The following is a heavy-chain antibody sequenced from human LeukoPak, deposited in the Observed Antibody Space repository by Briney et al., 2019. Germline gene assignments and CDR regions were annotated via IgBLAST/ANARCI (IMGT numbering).Heavy chain of an antibody. CDR3: ARVPGVPAAQNFDI. CDR1: GGSISSHY. J-gene: IGHJ3*02. Sequence: SETLSLTCTVSGGSISSHYWSWIRQPPGKGLEWIGYIYYSGSTNYNPSLKSRVTISVDTSKNQFSLKLSSVTAADTAVYYCARVPGVPAAQNFDIWGQGTMVTVSS. V-gene: IGHV4-59*11. CDR2: IYYSGST. D-gene: IGHD2-2*01.